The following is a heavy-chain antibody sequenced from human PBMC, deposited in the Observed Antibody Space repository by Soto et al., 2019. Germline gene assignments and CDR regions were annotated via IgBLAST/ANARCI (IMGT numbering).Heavy chain of an antibody. Sequence: GGSLRLSCAASGFTFSSYAMHWVRQAPGKGLEWVAVISYDGSNKYYADSVKGRFTISRDNSKNTLYLQMNSLRAEDTAVYYCARVSDYGDYVLDYWGQGTLVTVSS. D-gene: IGHD4-17*01. CDR1: GFTFSSYA. V-gene: IGHV3-30-3*01. CDR2: ISYDGSNK. J-gene: IGHJ4*02. CDR3: ARVSDYGDYVLDY.